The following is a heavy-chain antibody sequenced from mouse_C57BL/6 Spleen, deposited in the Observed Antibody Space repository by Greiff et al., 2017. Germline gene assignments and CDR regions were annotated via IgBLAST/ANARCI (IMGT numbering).Heavy chain of an antibody. J-gene: IGHJ3*01. CDR2: IHPNSGST. V-gene: IGHV1-64*01. D-gene: IGHD1-1*01. Sequence: HVPQPGAELVKPGASVKLSCKASGYTFTSYWMHWVKQRPGQGLEWIGMIHPNSGSTNYNEKFKSKATLTVDKSSSTAYMPLSLLTSEVSAVYSCARGSASGSSPSWFAYWGQGTLVTVSA. CDR3: ARGSASGSSPSWFAY. CDR1: GYTFTSYW.